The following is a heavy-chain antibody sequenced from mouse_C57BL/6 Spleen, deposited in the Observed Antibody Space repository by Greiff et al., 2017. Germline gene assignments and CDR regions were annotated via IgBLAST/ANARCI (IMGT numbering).Heavy chain of an antibody. CDR1: GYTFTSYG. V-gene: IGHV1-81*01. Sequence: QVQLQQSGAELARPGASVKLSCKASGYTFTSYGISWVKQRTGQGLEWIGEIYPRSGNTYYNEKFKGTATLTADKSSSTAYMELRSLTSEDSAVYFCARETYYSNYDYAMDYWGQGTSVTVSS. CDR3: ARETYYSNYDYAMDY. J-gene: IGHJ4*01. CDR2: IYPRSGNT. D-gene: IGHD2-5*01.